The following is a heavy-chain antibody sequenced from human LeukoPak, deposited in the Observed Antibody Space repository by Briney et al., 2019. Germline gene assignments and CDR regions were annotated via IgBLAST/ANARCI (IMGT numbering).Heavy chain of an antibody. V-gene: IGHV3-30-3*01. J-gene: IGHJ4*02. CDR2: ISYDGSNK. CDR3: ARDPPSYSSSWSRPYYFDY. CDR1: GFTFSSYA. Sequence: GGSLRLSCAASGFTFSSYAMHWVRQAPGKGLEWVAVISYDGSNKYYADSVKGRFTISRDNSKNTLYLQMNSLRAEDTAVYYCARDPPSYSSSWSRPYYFDYWGQGTLVTVSS. D-gene: IGHD6-13*01.